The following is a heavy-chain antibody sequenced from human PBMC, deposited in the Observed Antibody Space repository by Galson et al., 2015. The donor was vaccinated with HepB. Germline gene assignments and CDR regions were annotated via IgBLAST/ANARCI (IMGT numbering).Heavy chain of an antibody. CDR1: GFTFSSYS. D-gene: IGHD2-21*02. CDR3: ASLLAYCGGDCYSNYYYYGMDV. CDR2: ISSSSSYL. Sequence: SLRLSCAASGFTFSSYSMNWVRQAPGKGLEWVSSISSSSSYLYYADSVKGRFTISRDNAKNSLYLQMNSLRAEDTAVYYCASLLAYCGGDCYSNYYYYGMDVWGQGTTVTVSS. V-gene: IGHV3-21*01. J-gene: IGHJ6*02.